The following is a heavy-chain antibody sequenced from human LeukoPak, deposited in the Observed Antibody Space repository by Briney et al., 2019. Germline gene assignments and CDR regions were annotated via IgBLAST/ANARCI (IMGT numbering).Heavy chain of an antibody. CDR3: AKALSGSGYLWKQLWFDP. CDR1: GFTFSSYS. V-gene: IGHV3-23*01. Sequence: GGSLRLSCAASGFTFSSYSMSWVRQAPGKGLEWVSAISGSGGSTYYADSVKGRFTISRDNSKNTLYLQMNSLRAEDTAVYYCAKALSGSGYLWKQLWFDPWGQGTLVTVSS. J-gene: IGHJ5*02. D-gene: IGHD3-22*01. CDR2: ISGSGGST.